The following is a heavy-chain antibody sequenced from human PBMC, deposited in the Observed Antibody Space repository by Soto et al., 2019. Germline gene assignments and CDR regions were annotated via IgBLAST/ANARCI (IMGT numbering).Heavy chain of an antibody. V-gene: IGHV2-5*01. CDR3: ARGLATLPVFAFDV. CDR2: IYWSGDE. J-gene: IGHJ3*01. CDR1: GFSFSTSGVG. Sequence: QMTLKESGPTLVKPTQTLTLTCSFSGFSFSTSGVGVGWVRQPPGKALEWLALIYWSGDEHYRPSLKSRLTIIKDTSKNQVVLIMTNMDPVDTATYYCARGLATLPVFAFDVWGQGTTVTVSS. D-gene: IGHD6-6*01.